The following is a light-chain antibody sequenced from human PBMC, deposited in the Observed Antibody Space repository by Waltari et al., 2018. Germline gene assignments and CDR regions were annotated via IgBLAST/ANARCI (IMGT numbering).Light chain of an antibody. CDR1: SSDIGTYNH. CDR2: EVN. CDR3: SSYTSHSTLV. J-gene: IGLJ2*01. V-gene: IGLV2-14*01. Sequence: QSALTQPASVSGSPGQSITISCTGASSDIGTYNHASWYQQHPGKAPKLVIYEVNNRPSGVSIRFSGSKSGNTASLTISGLQAEDEADYYCSSYTSHSTLVFGGGTKLTVL.